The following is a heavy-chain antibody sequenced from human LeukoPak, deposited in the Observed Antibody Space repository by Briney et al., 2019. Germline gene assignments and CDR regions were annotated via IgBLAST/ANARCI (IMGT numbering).Heavy chain of an antibody. V-gene: IGHV1-46*01. D-gene: IGHD3-3*01. CDR1: GYTFTSYY. Sequence: ASVKVSCKASGYTFTSYYMHWVRQAPGQGLEWMGIINPSGGSTSYEQKFQGRVTMTRDTSTSTVYMELSSLRSEDTAVYYCARDQGPIWSGVTYYYGMDVWGQGATVTVSS. CDR2: INPSGGST. CDR3: ARDQGPIWSGVTYYYGMDV. J-gene: IGHJ6*02.